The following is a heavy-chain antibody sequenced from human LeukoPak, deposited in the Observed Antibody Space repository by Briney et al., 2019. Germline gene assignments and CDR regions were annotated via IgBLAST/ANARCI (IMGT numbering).Heavy chain of an antibody. CDR2: INPNSGGT. J-gene: IGHJ6*02. CDR1: GYTFTGYY. CDR3: ARGYGDPHYYYYGMDV. Sequence: GASVKVSCKASGYTFTGYYMHWVRQAPGQGLEWMGWINPNSGGTNYAQKFQGWVTMTRDTSISTAYMELSRLRSDDTAVYYCARGYGDPHYYYYGMDVWGQGTTVTVSS. V-gene: IGHV1-2*04. D-gene: IGHD4-17*01.